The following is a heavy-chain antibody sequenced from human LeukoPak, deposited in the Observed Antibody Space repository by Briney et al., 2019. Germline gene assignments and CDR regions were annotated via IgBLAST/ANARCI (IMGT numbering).Heavy chain of an antibody. Sequence: GASVKVSCKASGYTFTSHDINWVRQATGQGLEWMGWINTNTGNPTYAQGFTGRFVFSLDTSVSTAYLQISSLKADDTAVYYCARANLWFGELGWIDPWGQGTQVTVSS. CDR3: ARANLWFGELGWIDP. CDR2: INTNTGNP. CDR1: GYTFTSHD. D-gene: IGHD3-10*01. V-gene: IGHV7-4-1*02. J-gene: IGHJ5*02.